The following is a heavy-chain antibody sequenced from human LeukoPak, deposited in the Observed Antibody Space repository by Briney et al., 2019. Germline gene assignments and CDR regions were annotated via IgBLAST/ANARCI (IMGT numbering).Heavy chain of an antibody. CDR3: AKIFGPVAGAFDI. CDR1: GFTFDDYA. D-gene: IGHD3-10*01. Sequence: GGSLRLSCAASGFTFDDYAMHWVRQAPGKGLEWVSGISWNSGSIGYADSVKGRFTISRDNAKNSLYLQMNSLRAEDTASYYCAKIFGPVAGAFDIWGQGTMVTVSS. CDR2: ISWNSGSI. J-gene: IGHJ3*02. V-gene: IGHV3-9*01.